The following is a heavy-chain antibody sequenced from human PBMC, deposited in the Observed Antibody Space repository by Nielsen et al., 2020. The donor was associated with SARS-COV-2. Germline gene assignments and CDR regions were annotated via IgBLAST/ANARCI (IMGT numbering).Heavy chain of an antibody. J-gene: IGHJ4*02. CDR2: IIPIFGTA. CDR1: GGTFSSYA. D-gene: IGHD1-1*01. V-gene: IGHV1-69*05. CDR3: ARRSGTTGTTLGY. Sequence: SVKVSCKASGGTFSSYAISWVRQAPGQGLEWMGGIIPIFGTANYAQKFQGRVTTTRNTSISTAYMELSSLRSQDTAVYYCARRSGTTGTTLGYWGQGTLVTVSS.